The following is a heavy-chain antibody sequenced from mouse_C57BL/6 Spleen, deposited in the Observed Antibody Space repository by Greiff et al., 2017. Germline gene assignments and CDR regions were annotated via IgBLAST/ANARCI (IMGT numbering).Heavy chain of an antibody. D-gene: IGHD2-4*01. CDR3: ARYYDSNYYAMDY. CDR2: ISYDGSN. V-gene: IGHV3-6*01. CDR1: GYSITSGYY. Sequence: EVQLQESGPGLVKPSQSLSLTCSVTGYSITSGYYWNWIRQFPGNKLEWMGYISYDGSNNYNPSLKNRISITRDTSKNQFFLKLNSVTTEDTATYYCARYYDSNYYAMDYWGQGTSVTVSS. J-gene: IGHJ4*01.